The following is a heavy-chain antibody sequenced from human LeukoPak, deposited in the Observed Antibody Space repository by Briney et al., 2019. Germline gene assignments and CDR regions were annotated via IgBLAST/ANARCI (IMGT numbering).Heavy chain of an antibody. Sequence: GGSLRLSCAASGFTFSSYSMNWVRQAPGKGLEWVSYISSSSSTIYYADSVKGRFTISRDNAKNSLYLQMNSLRAEDTALYYCTRDRSGRRITIFGVDYYMDVWGKGTTVTVSS. J-gene: IGHJ6*03. D-gene: IGHD3-3*01. V-gene: IGHV3-48*01. CDR2: ISSSSSTI. CDR1: GFTFSSYS. CDR3: TRDRSGRRITIFGVDYYMDV.